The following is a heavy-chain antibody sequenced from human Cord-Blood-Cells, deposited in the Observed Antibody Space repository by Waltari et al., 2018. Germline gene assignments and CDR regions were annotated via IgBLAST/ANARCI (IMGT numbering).Heavy chain of an antibody. CDR1: GGSFRCYY. CDR3: ARSPGSWYYFDY. CDR2: INHSGST. D-gene: IGHD6-13*01. V-gene: IGHV4-34*01. J-gene: IGHJ4*02. Sequence: QVQLQQWGAGLLKPSETLSLTCAVYGGSFRCYYWSWIRQPPGKGLEWIGEINHSGSTNYNPSLKSRVTISVDTSKNQFSLKLSSVTAADTAVYYCARSPGSWYYFDYWGQGTLVTVSS.